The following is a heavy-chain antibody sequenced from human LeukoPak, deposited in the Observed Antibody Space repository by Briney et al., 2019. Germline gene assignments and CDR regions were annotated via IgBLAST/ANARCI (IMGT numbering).Heavy chain of an antibody. CDR1: GFTFSDYW. CDR2: IRQDGSDK. CDR3: AKSTNLLSMIVVVSPYYFDY. D-gene: IGHD3-22*01. Sequence: PGGSLRLSCAASGFTFSDYWMSWVRQAPGKGLEWVANIRQDGSDKYYVDSVRGRFTISRDNSKNTLYLQMNSLRAEDTAVYYCAKSTNLLSMIVVVSPYYFDYWGQGTLVTVSS. J-gene: IGHJ4*02. V-gene: IGHV3-7*03.